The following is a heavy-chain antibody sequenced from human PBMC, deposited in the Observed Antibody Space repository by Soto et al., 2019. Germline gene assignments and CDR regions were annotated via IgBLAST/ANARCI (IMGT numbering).Heavy chain of an antibody. CDR2: ISAYNGNT. CDR1: GYTFTSYG. V-gene: IGHV1-18*01. Sequence: ASVKVSCKASGYTFTSYGISWVRQAPGQGLEWMGWISAYNGNTNYAQKLQGRVTMTTDTSTSTAYMELRSLRSDDTAVYYCARDRYGVATDYYYYYGMDVWGQGTTVTVSS. D-gene: IGHD5-12*01. CDR3: ARDRYGVATDYYYYYGMDV. J-gene: IGHJ6*02.